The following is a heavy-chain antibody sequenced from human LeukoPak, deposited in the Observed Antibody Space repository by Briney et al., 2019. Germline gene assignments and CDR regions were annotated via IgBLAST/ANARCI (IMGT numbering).Heavy chain of an antibody. V-gene: IGHV3-23*01. D-gene: IGHD3-22*01. J-gene: IGHJ4*02. CDR2: ISGSGGST. CDR3: AMQHRSAHYYDSSGYYYPDY. CDR1: GFTFSSYA. Sequence: GGSLRLSCAASGFTFSSYAISWVRQAPGKGLEWVSAISGSGGSTYYADSVKGRFTISRDNSKNTLYLQMNSLRAEDTAVYYCAMQHRSAHYYDSSGYYYPDYWGQGTLVTVSS.